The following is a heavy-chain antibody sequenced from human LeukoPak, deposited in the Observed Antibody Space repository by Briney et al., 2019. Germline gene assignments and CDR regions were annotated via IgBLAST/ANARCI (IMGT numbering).Heavy chain of an antibody. D-gene: IGHD3-3*01. J-gene: IGHJ5*02. V-gene: IGHV4-39*07. CDR2: IYYSGST. CDR1: GGSISSSSYY. CDR3: ARDSPYYDFWSGYPPRGWFDP. Sequence: SETLSLTCTVSGGSISSSSYYWGWIRQPPGKGLEWIGSIYYSGSTYYNPSLKSRVTISVDTSRNQFSLKLSSVTAADTAVYYCARDSPYYDFWSGYPPRGWFDPWGQGTLVTVSS.